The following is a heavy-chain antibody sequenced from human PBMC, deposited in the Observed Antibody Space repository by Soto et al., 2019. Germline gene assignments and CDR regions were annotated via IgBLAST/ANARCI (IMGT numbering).Heavy chain of an antibody. D-gene: IGHD3-16*01. Sequence: PSETLSLTCTVSGGSISSGDYYWSWIRQPPGKGLEWIGYIYYSGSTYYNPSLKSRVTISVDTSKNQFSLKLSSVTAADTAVYYCAGVGFEITFGGVMAYYFDYWGQGTLVTVSS. CDR1: GGSISSGDYY. J-gene: IGHJ4*02. CDR3: AGVGFEITFGGVMAYYFDY. V-gene: IGHV4-30-4*01. CDR2: IYYSGST.